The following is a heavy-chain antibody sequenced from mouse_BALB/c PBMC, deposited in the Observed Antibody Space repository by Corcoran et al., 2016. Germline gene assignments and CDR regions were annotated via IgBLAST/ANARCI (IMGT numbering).Heavy chain of an antibody. D-gene: IGHD2-4*01. Sequence: EVQLQQSGAELVKPGASVKLSCTASGFNLKDTYMHWVKQRPEQGLEWIGRIDPANGNTKYDPKFQGKATITADTSSNTAYLQLRSLTSEDTAVYYCARVPAMITCAYWGQGTLVTVSA. J-gene: IGHJ3*01. CDR3: ARVPAMITCAY. V-gene: IGHV14-3*02. CDR1: GFNLKDTY. CDR2: IDPANGNT.